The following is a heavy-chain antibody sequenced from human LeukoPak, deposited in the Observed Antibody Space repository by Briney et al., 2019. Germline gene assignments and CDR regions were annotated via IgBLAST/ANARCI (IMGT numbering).Heavy chain of an antibody. CDR3: ARVKGSNWFDP. J-gene: IGHJ5*02. D-gene: IGHD6-6*01. Sequence: PSETLSLTCTVSGVSISIYYWSWIRQPPGKGLEWIGYIYNSESTYYNPSLKSRVTVSLDTSKNQFSLRLNSVTAADTAVYYCARVKGSNWFDPWGQGTLVTVSS. V-gene: IGHV4-59*01. CDR2: IYNSEST. CDR1: GVSISIYY.